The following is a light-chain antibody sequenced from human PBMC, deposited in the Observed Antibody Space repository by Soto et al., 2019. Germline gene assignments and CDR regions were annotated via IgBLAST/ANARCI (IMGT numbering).Light chain of an antibody. V-gene: IGLV3-21*02. J-gene: IGLJ2*01. CDR1: YIRSRS. CDR2: DDT. Sequence: SYELTQPPSVSVAPGQTARITCGGDYIRSRSVHWYRQKPGQAPVLVVHDDTARTSGIPERFSGANSGNTATLTITMVEAGDEADYYCQVWDSSGDPVVFGGGTKLTVL. CDR3: QVWDSSGDPVV.